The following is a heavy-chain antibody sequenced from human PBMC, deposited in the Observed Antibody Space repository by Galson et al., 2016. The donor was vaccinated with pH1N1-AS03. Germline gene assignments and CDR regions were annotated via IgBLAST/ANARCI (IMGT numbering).Heavy chain of an antibody. Sequence: ETLSLTCTVSGGSLSSSSYYWAWFRQPPGKGLEWLGSFYHSGNTYYNPSLKSRITISADTSKNQFSLNLSSVTAADTAVYYCATDENRRSWLTFDIWGQGTTVTVSS. CDR2: FYHSGNT. J-gene: IGHJ3*02. D-gene: IGHD6-13*01. CDR1: GGSLSSSSYY. CDR3: ATDENRRSWLTFDI. V-gene: IGHV4-39*02.